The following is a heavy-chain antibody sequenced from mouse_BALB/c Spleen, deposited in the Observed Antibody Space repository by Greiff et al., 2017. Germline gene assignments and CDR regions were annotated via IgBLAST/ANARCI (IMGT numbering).Heavy chain of an antibody. D-gene: IGHD2-1*01. CDR3: ARVYYGSHFDY. CDR2: IRNKANGYTT. Sequence: EVQVVESGGGLVQPGGSLRLSCATSGFTFTDYYMSWVRQPPGKALEWLGFIRNKANGYTTEYSASVKGRFTISRDNSQSILYLQMNTLRAEDSATYYCARVYYGSHFDYWGQGTTLTVSS. V-gene: IGHV7-3*02. J-gene: IGHJ2*01. CDR1: GFTFTDYY.